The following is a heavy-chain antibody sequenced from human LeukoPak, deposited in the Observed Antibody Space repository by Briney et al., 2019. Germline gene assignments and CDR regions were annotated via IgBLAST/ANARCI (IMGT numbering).Heavy chain of an antibody. CDR1: GYSFTSYW. D-gene: IGHD6-13*01. V-gene: IGHV5-51*01. CDR3: ARHRGSSWYHDAFDI. J-gene: IGHJ3*02. Sequence: GESLKISCKGSGYSFTSYWIGWVRQMPGKGLEWMGIIYPGDSDTRYSPSFQGQVTISADKSISTAYLQWSSLKASDTAMYYCARHRGSSWYHDAFDIWGQGTMVTVSS. CDR2: IYPGDSDT.